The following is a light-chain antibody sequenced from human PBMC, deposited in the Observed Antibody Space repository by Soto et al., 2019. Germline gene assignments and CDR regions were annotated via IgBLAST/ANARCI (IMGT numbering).Light chain of an antibody. CDR1: QSISSY. V-gene: IGKV1-39*01. CDR2: AAS. CDR3: QQSYSTPPT. Sequence: DIQMTQSPSSLSASVGDRVTITGRASQSISSYLNWYQQKPGKAPKLLIYAASSLQSGVPSRFSGSGSGTDFTLTISTLQPEDFATYYCQQSYSTPPTFGGGTKGEIK. J-gene: IGKJ4*01.